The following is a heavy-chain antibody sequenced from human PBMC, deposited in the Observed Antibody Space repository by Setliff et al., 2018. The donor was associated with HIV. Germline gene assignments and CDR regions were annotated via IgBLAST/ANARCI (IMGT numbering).Heavy chain of an antibody. J-gene: IGHJ5*02. CDR1: GGTVSSYA. CDR2: IIPIFGPA. V-gene: IGHV1-69*05. Sequence: SVKVSCKASGGTVSSYAINWVRQAPGQGLEWMGGIIPIFGPANYAQKFQDRVTITTDESTSTAYMELSSLKSEGTAVYYCARGFEVESSGWFDPWGQGTLVTVSS. D-gene: IGHD3-9*01. CDR3: ARGFEVESSGWFDP.